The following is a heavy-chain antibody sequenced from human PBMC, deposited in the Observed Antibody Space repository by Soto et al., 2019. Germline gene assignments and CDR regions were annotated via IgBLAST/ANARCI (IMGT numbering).Heavy chain of an antibody. V-gene: IGHV3-30-3*01. Sequence: GGTLRLSCAASGFTLSSYSIHWVRQAPGKGLDWVAVISYDGNTQFYGDSVKGRFIVSRDNSRNTLYLQLNNLQAEDTAVYYCAKVSRPSRISTPDFDYWGQGTLVTVSS. CDR2: ISYDGNTQ. J-gene: IGHJ4*02. CDR1: GFTLSSYS. CDR3: AKVSRPSRISTPDFDY.